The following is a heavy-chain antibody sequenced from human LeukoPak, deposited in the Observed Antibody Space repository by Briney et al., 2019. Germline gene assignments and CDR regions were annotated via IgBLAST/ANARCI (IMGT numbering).Heavy chain of an antibody. Sequence: PSETLSLTCTVSGGSISSYYWSWIRPPPGKGLEWIGRIYTSGSTNYNPSLKSRVTISVDTSKNQFSLKLSSVTAADTAVYYCARGTGDFLYYYYMDVWGKGTTVTISS. D-gene: IGHD3-16*01. V-gene: IGHV4-4*08. CDR2: IYTSGST. J-gene: IGHJ6*03. CDR3: ARGTGDFLYYYYMDV. CDR1: GGSISSYY.